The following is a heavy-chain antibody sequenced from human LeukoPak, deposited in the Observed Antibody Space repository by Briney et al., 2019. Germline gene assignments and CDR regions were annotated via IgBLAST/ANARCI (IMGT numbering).Heavy chain of an antibody. CDR3: ARVDGSGWYSY. J-gene: IGHJ4*02. CDR2: IIPIFGTA. Sequence: ASVKVSCKASGGTFSSYAIRWLRQAPGQGLEWMGGIIPIFGTANYAQKFQGRVTITTDESTSTAYMELSSLRSEDTAVYYCARVDGSGWYSYWGQGTLVTVSS. CDR1: GGTFSSYA. D-gene: IGHD6-19*01. V-gene: IGHV1-69*05.